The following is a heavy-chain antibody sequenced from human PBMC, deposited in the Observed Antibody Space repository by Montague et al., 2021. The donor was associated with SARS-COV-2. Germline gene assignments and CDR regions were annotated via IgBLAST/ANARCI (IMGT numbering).Heavy chain of an antibody. CDR3: VREYTGSSQAS. D-gene: IGHD6-6*01. V-gene: IGHV4-39*02. CDR2: IFHSGTT. Sequence: SETLSLTCSVSGGSIVTGDYYWAWSRQPPGKGLEWIGSIFHSGTTYYAPSLRGRVTISVDTSKNQFSLKLNSVTAADTAFYYCVREYTGSSQASWGQGTLVTISS. J-gene: IGHJ5*02. CDR1: GGSIVTGDYY.